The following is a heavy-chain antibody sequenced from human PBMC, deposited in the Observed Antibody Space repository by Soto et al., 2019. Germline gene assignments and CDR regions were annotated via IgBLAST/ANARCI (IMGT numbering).Heavy chain of an antibody. Sequence: QVHLVQSGAEVKKPGASVKISCEASGYTFTRYTLHWVRQAPGQRLEWMGWINTDNGNTGYSKKFQGRVTVVRDTSARIVYMELSSLMSGDTAVYYCARDFDQGSFDYWGQGTLVTVSS. CDR1: GYTFTRYT. D-gene: IGHD2-2*01. CDR2: INTDNGNT. J-gene: IGHJ4*02. CDR3: ARDFDQGSFDY. V-gene: IGHV1-3*04.